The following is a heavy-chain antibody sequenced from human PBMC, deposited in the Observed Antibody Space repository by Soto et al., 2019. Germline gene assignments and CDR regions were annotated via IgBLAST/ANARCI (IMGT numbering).Heavy chain of an antibody. V-gene: IGHV1-69*01. Sequence: QVQLVQSGAEVKKPGSSVKVSCKASGGTFSSYAISWVRQAPGQGLEWMGGIIPIFGTANYAQKCQGRVTITADESTSTAEMELSSLRSEDTAVYYCARGTMVRGVPNYGMDVWGQGTTVTVSS. D-gene: IGHD3-10*01. J-gene: IGHJ6*02. CDR2: IIPIFGTA. CDR1: GGTFSSYA. CDR3: ARGTMVRGVPNYGMDV.